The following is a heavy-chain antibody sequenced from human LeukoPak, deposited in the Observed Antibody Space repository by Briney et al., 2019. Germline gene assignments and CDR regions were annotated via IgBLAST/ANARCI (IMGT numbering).Heavy chain of an antibody. V-gene: IGHV4-59*01. CDR3: AGGSGYSYGPYFDY. Sequence: PSETLSLTCTVSGGSISSYYWSWIRQPPGKGLEWIGYIYYSGSTNYNPSLRSRVTISVDTSKNQFSLKLSSVTAADTAVYYCAGGSGYSYGPYFDYWGQGTLVTVSS. CDR1: GGSISSYY. D-gene: IGHD5-18*01. J-gene: IGHJ4*02. CDR2: IYYSGST.